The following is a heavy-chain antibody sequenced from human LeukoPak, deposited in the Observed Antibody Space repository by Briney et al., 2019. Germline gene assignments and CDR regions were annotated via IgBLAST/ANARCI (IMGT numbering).Heavy chain of an antibody. V-gene: IGHV3-30*04. D-gene: IGHD3-3*01. J-gene: IGHJ4*02. CDR2: ISYDGSNK. CDR3: ARESSTYYDFWSGVEAFDY. CDR1: GFTFSSYA. Sequence: PGGSLRLSCAASGFTFSSYAMHWVRQAPGKGLEWVAVISYDGSNKYYADSVKGRFTISRDNSKNTLYLQMNSLRAEDTAVYYCARESSTYYDFWSGVEAFDYWGQGTLVTVSS.